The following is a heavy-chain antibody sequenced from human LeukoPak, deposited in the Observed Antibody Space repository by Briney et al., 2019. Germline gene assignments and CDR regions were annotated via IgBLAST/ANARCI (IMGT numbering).Heavy chain of an antibody. Sequence: SETLSHTCTVSGGSISSYYWSWIRQPAGKGLEWIGRIYTSGSTNYNPSLKSRVTMSVDTSKNQFSLKLSSVTAADTAVYYCAREVGVGSSWYSNYYYYIDVWGKGTTVTVSS. CDR2: IYTSGST. CDR3: AREVGVGSSWYSNYYYYIDV. J-gene: IGHJ6*03. D-gene: IGHD6-13*01. V-gene: IGHV4-4*07. CDR1: GGSISSYY.